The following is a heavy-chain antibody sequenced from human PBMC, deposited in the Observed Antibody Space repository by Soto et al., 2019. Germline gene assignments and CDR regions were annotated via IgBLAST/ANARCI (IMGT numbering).Heavy chain of an antibody. D-gene: IGHD6-6*01. Sequence: EVQLVESGGGLVKPGGSLRLSCAASGFTFSSYSMNWVRQAPGKGLEWVSSISSSSSYIYYADSVKGRFTISRDNANNSLYLQMNSLRAEDTAVYYCARDEGIAARPVFYRNWYFDLWGRGTLVTVSS. CDR3: ARDEGIAARPVFYRNWYFDL. J-gene: IGHJ2*01. CDR1: GFTFSSYS. CDR2: ISSSSSYI. V-gene: IGHV3-21*01.